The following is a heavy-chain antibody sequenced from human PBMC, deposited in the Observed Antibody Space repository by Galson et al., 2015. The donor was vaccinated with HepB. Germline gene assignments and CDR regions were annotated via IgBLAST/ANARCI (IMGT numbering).Heavy chain of an antibody. CDR1: GFSFSSYS. CDR2: ISHDGTNK. J-gene: IGHJ4*02. CDR3: VRVTY. Sequence: SLRLSCAASGFSFSSYSLEWVRQAPGKGLEWVAVISHDGTNKHYADSVKGRFTISRDNSKNTLHLQMNSLTTEDTAFYYCVRVTYWGQGTLVTVSS. V-gene: IGHV3-30-3*01.